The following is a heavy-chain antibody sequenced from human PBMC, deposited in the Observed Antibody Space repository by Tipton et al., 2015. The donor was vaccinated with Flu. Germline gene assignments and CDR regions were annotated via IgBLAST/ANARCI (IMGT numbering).Heavy chain of an antibody. CDR2: VSRTGST. D-gene: IGHD4-11*01. J-gene: IGHJ5*02. Sequence: TLSLTCTVSGGSISSHYWTWMRQPAGKGLEWIGTVSRTGSTIYNPSLKSRVTISIDTSKNQFSLNMRSVTAADMAVYYCARRDYSNYVSDPKSWFDPWGQGTLVAVSS. CDR3: ARRDYSNYVSDPKSWFDP. V-gene: IGHV4-4*07. CDR1: GGSISSHY.